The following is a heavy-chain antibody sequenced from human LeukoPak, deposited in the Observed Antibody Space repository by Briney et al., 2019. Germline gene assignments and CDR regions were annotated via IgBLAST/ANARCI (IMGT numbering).Heavy chain of an antibody. D-gene: IGHD2-15*01. V-gene: IGHV3-21*01. CDR3: ARCSGGSYYHSDDY. J-gene: IGHJ4*02. CDR1: GFTFSTYS. Sequence: GGSLRLSCAASGFTFSTYSMNWVRQAPGKGLEWVSSISTSSSYIFYADSVKGRFIISRDNAKNSLYLQMNSLRAEDTAVYYCARCSGGSYYHSDDYWGQGTLVTVSS. CDR2: ISTSSSYI.